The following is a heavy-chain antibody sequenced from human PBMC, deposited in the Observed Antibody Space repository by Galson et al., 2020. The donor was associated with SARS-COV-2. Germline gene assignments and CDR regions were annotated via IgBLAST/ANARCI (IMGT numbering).Heavy chain of an antibody. CDR3: AKEPYSTGSFFDS. J-gene: IGHJ4*02. CDR2: IDWHGTTT. D-gene: IGHD6-19*01. V-gene: IGHV3-43*01. Sequence: QAGGSLRLSCAASGFTFDDFTMNWVRQAPGKGLEWVSLIDWHGTTTYYADSVKGRFTISRDNSKNSLYLQMNSLTIEDTGMYYCAKEPYSTGSFFDSWGQGTLVTVSS. CDR1: GFTFDDFT.